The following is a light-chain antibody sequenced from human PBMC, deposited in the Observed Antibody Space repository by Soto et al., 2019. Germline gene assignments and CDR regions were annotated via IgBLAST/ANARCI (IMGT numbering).Light chain of an antibody. Sequence: QAVVTQETSLTVSPGGTVTHTCASSTGAVTNTNYPNWFQQKPGQAPKSLIHSTSIKHSWTPARFSGSLIGGKAALTLSAVQPEDEAEYYCLLYSGNTQVFGGGTQLTVL. CDR3: LLYSGNTQV. V-gene: IGLV7-43*01. CDR1: TGAVTNTNY. CDR2: STS. J-gene: IGLJ3*02.